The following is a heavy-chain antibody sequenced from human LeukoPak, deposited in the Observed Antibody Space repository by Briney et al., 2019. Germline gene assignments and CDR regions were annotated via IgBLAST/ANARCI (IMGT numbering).Heavy chain of an antibody. CDR1: GFTFSSYA. D-gene: IGHD6-13*01. CDR2: ISGSGDT. CDR3: ARGSIAAPGTLKY. J-gene: IGHJ4*02. V-gene: IGHV3-23*01. Sequence: PGGSLRLSCAASGFTFSSYAMSWVRQAPGKGLEWVSGISGSGDTYYADSVKGRFTISRDNARNSLYLQMNSLRADDTAVYYCARGSIAAPGTLKYWGQGTLVSVSS.